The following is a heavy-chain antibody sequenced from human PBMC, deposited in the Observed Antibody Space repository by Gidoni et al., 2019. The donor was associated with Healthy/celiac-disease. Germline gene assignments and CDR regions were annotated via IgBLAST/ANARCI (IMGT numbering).Heavy chain of an antibody. J-gene: IGHJ4*02. CDR1: GGSFCVYY. CDR2: IHHCGST. D-gene: IGHD3-16*01. V-gene: IGHV4-34*01. CDR3: AREGPYTSPIWGSYRVTNFDY. Sequence: QVQLQQWGAGLLKPSETLSLTCALYGGSFCVYYCIWIRHPPGKGREWIGEIHHCGSTNYTPSLKSRVTISLDTSKNQFSLKLSSVTAADTDVYYCAREGPYTSPIWGSYRVTNFDYWGQGTLVTVSS.